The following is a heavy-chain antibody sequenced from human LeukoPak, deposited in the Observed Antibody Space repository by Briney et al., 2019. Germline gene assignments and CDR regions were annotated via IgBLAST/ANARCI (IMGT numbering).Heavy chain of an antibody. CDR3: ATEYVRTHYFDW. V-gene: IGHV1-46*02. CDR1: GYNLNTYH. D-gene: IGHD3-16*01. J-gene: IGHJ4*02. Sequence: ASVKVSCKVSGYNLNTYHMHWVRQAPGQGLEWMGIITSTGTTTICAQKFQGRVTMTRDTSTSTVYMDLSSLRSDDTAVYYCATEYVRTHYFDWWGQGTLATVSS. CDR2: ITSTGTTT.